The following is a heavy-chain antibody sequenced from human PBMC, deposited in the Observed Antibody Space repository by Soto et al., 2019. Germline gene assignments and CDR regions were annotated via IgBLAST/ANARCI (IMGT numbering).Heavy chain of an antibody. CDR1: DFTFGDYW. CDR2: IKQGGREK. J-gene: IGHJ6*01. V-gene: IGHV3-7*01. D-gene: IGHD1-20*01. Sequence: EVQVVESGGGLVQPGGSLRLSCAASDFTFGDYWMSWVRQPPGKGLEWVANIKQGGREKHYVDSVEGRFTISRDEAKNARVLQMKSLRTDEKAEYYSVREARGRYGPDVWGPGTKVTVSS. CDR3: VREARGRYGPDV.